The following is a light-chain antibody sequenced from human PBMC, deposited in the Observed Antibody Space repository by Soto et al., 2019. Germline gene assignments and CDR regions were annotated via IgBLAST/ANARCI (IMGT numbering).Light chain of an antibody. Sequence: DIQLTQSPSFLSASVGDRVTITCRASQDISSYLAWYQQRPGKVPRFLTHSASTLQSGVPSRFSATGSGTPFTLTISSVQPEDIATYYCQQLNRFPRTFGQGTKVEV. CDR3: QQLNRFPRT. CDR2: SAS. V-gene: IGKV1-9*01. J-gene: IGKJ1*01. CDR1: QDISSY.